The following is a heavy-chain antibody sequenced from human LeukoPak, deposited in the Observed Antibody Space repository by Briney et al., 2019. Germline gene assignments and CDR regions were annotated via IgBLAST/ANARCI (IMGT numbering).Heavy chain of an antibody. CDR2: IYYSGST. CDR3: ARRLLPVYYFDY. V-gene: IGHV4-39*01. D-gene: IGHD1-14*01. CDR1: GGSISSSSYY. J-gene: IGHJ4*02. Sequence: SETLSLTCTVSGGSISSSSYYWGWIRQPPGKGLEWIGSIYYSGSTYYNPSLKSRVTISVDTSKNQFSLKLSSVTAAGTAVYYCARRLLPVYYFDYWGQGTLVTVSS.